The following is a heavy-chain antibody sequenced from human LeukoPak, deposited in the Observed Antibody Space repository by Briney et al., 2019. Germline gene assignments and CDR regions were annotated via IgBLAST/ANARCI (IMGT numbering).Heavy chain of an antibody. CDR3: AKGEEYCSSTSCYSFQH. V-gene: IGHV3-23*01. Sequence: GGSLRLSCAASGFTFSSYAMNWVRQAPGKGLEWVSTISGNGGSTYYADSVKGRFTISRDNSKNTLYLQMNSLRAEDTAVYYCAKGEEYCSSTSCYSFQHWGQGTLVTVSS. J-gene: IGHJ1*01. CDR1: GFTFSSYA. D-gene: IGHD2-2*02. CDR2: ISGNGGST.